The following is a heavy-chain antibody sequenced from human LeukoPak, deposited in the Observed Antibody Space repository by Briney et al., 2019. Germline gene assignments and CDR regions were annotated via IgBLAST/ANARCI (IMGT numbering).Heavy chain of an antibody. J-gene: IGHJ4*02. Sequence: TLRPSPAVSIVPNSGESRKRVDLGPRQVLEKVSSISSSSSYIYYADSVKGRFTISRDNAKNSLYLQMNSMRAEDTAVYYCARSPGGVTTNFDYWGQGTLVTVSS. CDR2: ISSSSSYI. CDR1: IVPNSGES. CDR3: ARSPGGVTTNFDY. V-gene: IGHV3-21*01. D-gene: IGHD4-17*01.